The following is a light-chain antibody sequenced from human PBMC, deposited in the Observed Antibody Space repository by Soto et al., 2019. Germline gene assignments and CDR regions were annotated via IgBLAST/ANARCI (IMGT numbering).Light chain of an antibody. J-gene: IGLJ1*01. V-gene: IGLV2-11*01. CDR3: CSYAGYYTHYV. Sequence: QSALTQPRSVPGSPGQSVTISCTGTSSDVGGYDYVSWYQQHPGKAPKLMISDVTKRPSGVPDRFSGSKSGNTASLTISGLQAEDEADYYCCSYAGYYTHYVFGTRTKVTV. CDR1: SSDVGGYDY. CDR2: DVT.